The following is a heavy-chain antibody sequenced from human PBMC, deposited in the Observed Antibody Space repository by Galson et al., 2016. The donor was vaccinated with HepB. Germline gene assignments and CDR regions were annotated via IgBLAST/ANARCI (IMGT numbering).Heavy chain of an antibody. V-gene: IGHV2-5*02. CDR1: GFSLSTNGVG. J-gene: IGHJ4*02. CDR3: AHKRPGDSSYDY. D-gene: IGHD6-6*01. CDR2: IYWDDDK. Sequence: PALVKPTQTLTLTCTFSGFSLSTNGVGVGWIRQPPGKALQWLALIYWDDDKRYSPSLKSRLTITEDTSENQVVLTVTNMDPVDTATYYCAHKRPGDSSYDYWGQGTLVTVSS.